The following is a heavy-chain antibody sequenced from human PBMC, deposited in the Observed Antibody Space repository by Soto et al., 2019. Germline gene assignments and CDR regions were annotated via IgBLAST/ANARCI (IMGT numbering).Heavy chain of an antibody. Sequence: QEQLVQSGAEVKKPGSSVKVSCKASGGLSSSYPISWVRQVPGQGLEWMGGIIPVFQTAYYTQRFQGRVTITADESTNTAYMELSSLRSEDTAIYYCARGGSGYTWFNEFWGQGTLVTVSS. J-gene: IGHJ4*02. CDR3: ARGGSGYTWFNEF. CDR1: GGLSSSYP. D-gene: IGHD3-22*01. CDR2: IIPVFQTA. V-gene: IGHV1-69*01.